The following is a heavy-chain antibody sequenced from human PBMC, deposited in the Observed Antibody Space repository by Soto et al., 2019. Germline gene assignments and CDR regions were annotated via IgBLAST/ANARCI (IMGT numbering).Heavy chain of an antibody. CDR1: GGSVSRNSAA. Sequence: SQTLSLTGASSGGSVSRNSAAWNWIRQSPSRGLEWLGRTYYRSKWYNDYAVSVKSRITINPDTSKNQFSLQLNSVAPEDTAVYYCARDTSAGYDFWSGYPKINWFDPWGQGTLVTVSS. D-gene: IGHD3-3*01. CDR2: TYYRSKWYN. J-gene: IGHJ5*02. CDR3: ARDTSAGYDFWSGYPKINWFDP. V-gene: IGHV6-1*01.